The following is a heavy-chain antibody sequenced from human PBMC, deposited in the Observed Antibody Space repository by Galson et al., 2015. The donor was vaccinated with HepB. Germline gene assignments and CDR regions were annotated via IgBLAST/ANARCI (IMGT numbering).Heavy chain of an antibody. J-gene: IGHJ3*02. Sequence: LRLSCAASGFTFSSYWMSWVRQAPGKGLEWVANIKQDGSEKYYVDSVKGRFTISRDNAENSLYLQMNSLRAEDTAVYYCAREITGDYADAFDIWGQGTMVTVSS. CDR1: GFTFSSYW. CDR2: IKQDGSEK. D-gene: IGHD7-27*01. CDR3: AREITGDYADAFDI. V-gene: IGHV3-7*03.